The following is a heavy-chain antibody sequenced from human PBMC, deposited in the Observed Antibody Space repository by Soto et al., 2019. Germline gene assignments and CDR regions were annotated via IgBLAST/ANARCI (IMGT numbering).Heavy chain of an antibody. CDR1: SGSISSSNW. V-gene: IGHV4-4*02. CDR3: ARDYLYGSGSEKYYYYMDV. Sequence: SETLSLTCAVSSGSISSSNWWSWVRQPPGKGLEWIGEIYHSGSTNYNPSLKSRVTISVDKSKNQFSLKLSSVTAADTAVYYCARDYLYGSGSEKYYYYMDVWGKGTTVTVSS. J-gene: IGHJ6*03. D-gene: IGHD3-10*01. CDR2: IYHSGST.